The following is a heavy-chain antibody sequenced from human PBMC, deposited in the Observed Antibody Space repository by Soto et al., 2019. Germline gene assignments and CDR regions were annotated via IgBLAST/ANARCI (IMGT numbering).Heavy chain of an antibody. CDR3: ARELQGLYYFDY. CDR2: INAGNGHT. V-gene: IGHV1-3*01. D-gene: IGHD4-4*01. Sequence: ASVKVSCKASEYTFTSYVMHWVRQAPGQSLEWIGWINAGNGHTKYSQKFQDRVTITRDTSANTAYMELSRLRSGDTAVYYCARELQGLYYFDYWGQGALVTASS. J-gene: IGHJ4*02. CDR1: EYTFTSYV.